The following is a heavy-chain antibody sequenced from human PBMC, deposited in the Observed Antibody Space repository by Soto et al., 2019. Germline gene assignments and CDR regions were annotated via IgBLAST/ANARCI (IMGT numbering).Heavy chain of an antibody. CDR3: ARFVRACSGTTCETRADV. V-gene: IGHV4-61*01. J-gene: IGHJ6*02. Sequence: QVQLQESGPGLVKPSETLSLTCTVSGGSVSSDTHYWSWIRQPPGKRLEWIGFIYSSGSTNYKPSLKSRVTMSVETSQNQFSLKLRSVIVADTAVYHCARFVRACSGTTCETRADVWGQGTTVTVSS. CDR2: IYSSGST. CDR1: GGSVSSDTHY. D-gene: IGHD2-2*01.